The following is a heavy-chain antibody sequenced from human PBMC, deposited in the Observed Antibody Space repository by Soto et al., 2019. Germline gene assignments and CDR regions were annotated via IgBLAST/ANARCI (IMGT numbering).Heavy chain of an antibody. V-gene: IGHV1-2*04. CDR1: GYTVTGYE. CDR3: ARMLDDAFDI. CDR2: INPNSGGT. J-gene: IGHJ3*02. D-gene: IGHD3-10*02. Sequence: EAPVKVSCTSSGYTVTGYEMHWVRQAPGQGLEWMGWINPNSGGTNYAQKFQGWVTMTRDTSISTAYMELSRLRSDDTAVYYCARMLDDAFDIWGQGTMVTVSS.